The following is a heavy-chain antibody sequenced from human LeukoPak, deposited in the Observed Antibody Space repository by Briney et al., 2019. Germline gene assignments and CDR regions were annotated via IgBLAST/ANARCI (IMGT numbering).Heavy chain of an antibody. D-gene: IGHD5-24*01. CDR1: GFTYSSYE. J-gene: IGHJ5*02. V-gene: IGHV3-48*03. CDR3: ARCHGYRHNWFDP. CDR2: ISSSGSTI. Sequence: GGSLRLCCAASGFTYSSYEMNWVRLAPGPGLERVSYISSSGSTIYYSDSMKGRFTISRDNAKNSLYLQMNSLRADDTAVYYCARCHGYRHNWFDPWGQGTLVTVSS.